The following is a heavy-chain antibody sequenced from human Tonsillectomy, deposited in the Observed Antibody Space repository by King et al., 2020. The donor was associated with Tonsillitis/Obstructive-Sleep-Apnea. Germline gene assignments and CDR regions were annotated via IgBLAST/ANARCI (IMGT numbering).Heavy chain of an antibody. V-gene: IGHV5-10-1*03. Sequence: QLVQSGAEVKKPGESLRISCKGSGYSFTNYWISWVRQMPGKGLEWMGTIDPSDSYTKYSPSFQGHVTISADQSISTVYLQWSSLKASDTSRYYCAIFEDSVSYCVYWGQGTLVTASS. CDR3: AIFEDSVSYCVY. D-gene: IGHD3-10*01. J-gene: IGHJ4*02. CDR2: IDPSDSYT. CDR1: GYSFTNYW.